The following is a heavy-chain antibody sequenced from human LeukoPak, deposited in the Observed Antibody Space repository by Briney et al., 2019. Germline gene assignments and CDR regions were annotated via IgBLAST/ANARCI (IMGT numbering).Heavy chain of an antibody. J-gene: IGHJ5*02. Sequence: ASVKVSCKASGYTFTSYDINWVRQATGQGLEWMGWMNPNSGNTGYARKFQGRVTMTRNTSISTAYMELSSLRSEDTAVYYCARKSRIYCSSTSCYRGDWFDPWGQGTLVTVSS. CDR1: GYTFTSYD. D-gene: IGHD2-2*02. V-gene: IGHV1-8*01. CDR3: ARKSRIYCSSTSCYRGDWFDP. CDR2: MNPNSGNT.